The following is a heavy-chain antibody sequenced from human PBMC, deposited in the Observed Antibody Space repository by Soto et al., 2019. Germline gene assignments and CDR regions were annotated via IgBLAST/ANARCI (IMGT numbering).Heavy chain of an antibody. V-gene: IGHV1-58*01. Sequence: ASAKVSCKASGFTFTSSAVQWVRQARGQRLEWIGWTVVGSGNTNYAQKFQDRVIMTRDISTNTAYMELQSLTSEDTAIYYCARGHEWWVAEARHYYFDSWGQGTLVTVSS. CDR1: GFTFTSSA. J-gene: IGHJ4*02. CDR2: TVVGSGNT. CDR3: ARGHEWWVAEARHYYFDS. D-gene: IGHD2-15*01.